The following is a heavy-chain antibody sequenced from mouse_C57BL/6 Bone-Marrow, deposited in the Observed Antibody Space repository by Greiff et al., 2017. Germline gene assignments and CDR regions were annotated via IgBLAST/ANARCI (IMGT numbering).Heavy chain of an antibody. Sequence: QVQLQQPGAELVMPGASVKLSCKASGYTFTSYWMHGVKQRPGQGLEWIGEIDPSDSYTNYNQKFKGKSTLTVDKSSSTAYMQLSSLTSEDSAVYYCARSVTCDYWGQGTSVTVSS. CDR2: IDPSDSYT. CDR1: GYTFTSYW. V-gene: IGHV1-69*01. J-gene: IGHJ4*01. D-gene: IGHD2-3*01. CDR3: ARSVTCDY.